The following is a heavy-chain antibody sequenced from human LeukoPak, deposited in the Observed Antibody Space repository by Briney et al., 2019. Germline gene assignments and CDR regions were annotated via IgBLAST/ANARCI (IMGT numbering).Heavy chain of an antibody. CDR1: EFTVSINY. CDR3: TTDRALYYYDSSGYWVLGAFDI. CDR2: IKSKTDGGTT. J-gene: IGHJ3*02. V-gene: IGHV3-15*01. Sequence: KPGGSLRLSCAASEFTVSINYMSWVRQAPGKGLEWVGRIKSKTDGGTTDYAAPVKGRFTISRDDSKNTLYLQMNSLKTEDTAVYYCTTDRALYYYDSSGYWVLGAFDIWGQGTMVTVSS. D-gene: IGHD3-22*01.